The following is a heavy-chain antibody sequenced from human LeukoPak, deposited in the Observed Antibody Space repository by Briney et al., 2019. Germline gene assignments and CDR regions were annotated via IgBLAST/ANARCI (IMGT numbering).Heavy chain of an antibody. CDR2: ISGSGGST. V-gene: IGHV3-23*01. D-gene: IGHD3-9*01. J-gene: IGHJ6*03. CDR1: GFTFSHYG. CDR3: AKDGGEYYDILTGYYPRLYYMDV. Sequence: PGGSLRLSCAASGFTFSHYGMTWVRQAPGKGLEWVSAISGSGGSTYYAGSVEGRFTISRDNSKNTLYLQMNSLRAEDTAVYYCAKDGGEYYDILTGYYPRLYYMDVWGKGTTVTISS.